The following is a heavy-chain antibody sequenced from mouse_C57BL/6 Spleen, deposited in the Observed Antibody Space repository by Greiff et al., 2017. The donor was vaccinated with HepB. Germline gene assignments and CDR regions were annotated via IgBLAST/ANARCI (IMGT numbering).Heavy chain of an antibody. CDR2: INPSSGYT. J-gene: IGHJ4*01. V-gene: IGHV1-4*01. Sequence: VQLVESGAELARPGASVKMSCKASGYTFTSYTMHWVKQRPGQGLEWIGYINPSSGYTKYNQKFKDKATLTADKSSSTAYMQLSSLTSEDSAVYYCARNYGYDVSMDYWGQGTSVTVSS. CDR3: ARNYGYDVSMDY. CDR1: GYTFTSYT. D-gene: IGHD2-2*01.